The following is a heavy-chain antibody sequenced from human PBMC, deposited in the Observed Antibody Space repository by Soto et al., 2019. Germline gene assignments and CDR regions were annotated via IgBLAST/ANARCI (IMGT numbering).Heavy chain of an antibody. Sequence: LSQTLSLTCAISGDSVSSYSAAWNWIRQSPSGGLEWLGRTYYRSRFFSDYAESVKSRIIINPDTSKNQFSLQLKSVTPEDTAVYYCVRDRYSSSGWLDPWGQGTPVTV. CDR3: VRDRYSSSGWLDP. J-gene: IGHJ5*02. CDR2: TYYRSRFFS. CDR1: GDSVSSYSAA. V-gene: IGHV6-1*01. D-gene: IGHD3-10*01.